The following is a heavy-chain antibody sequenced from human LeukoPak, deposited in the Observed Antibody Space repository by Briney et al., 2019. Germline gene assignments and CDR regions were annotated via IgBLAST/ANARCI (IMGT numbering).Heavy chain of an antibody. D-gene: IGHD2-2*01. CDR1: GFTSATYW. CDR2: IKQDGSEK. Sequence: GGSLRLSCAASGFTSATYWMSWVRQAPGKGLEWVANIKQDGSEKYYVDSVKGRFTISRDNAKNSLYLQMHSLRVEDTAVYYCARGRYAYATENDYWGQGTLVTVSA. CDR3: ARGRYAYATENDY. V-gene: IGHV3-7*01. J-gene: IGHJ4*02.